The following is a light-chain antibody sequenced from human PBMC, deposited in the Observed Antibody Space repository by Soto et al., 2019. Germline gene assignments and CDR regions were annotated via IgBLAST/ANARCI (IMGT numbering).Light chain of an antibody. CDR1: QSLLQTNGDHY. V-gene: IGKV2-28*01. J-gene: IGKJ4*01. CDR2: LGC. CDR3: MQALQTPLT. Sequence: EIVMTQSPLSLPVTPGEPAYIACRYSQSLLQTNGDHYLEWYLQKPGQSPPLLIYLGCNRASGVPDRFSGSGSGTDFTLKISRVEAEDVGVYYCMQALQTPLTFGGGTKVEIK.